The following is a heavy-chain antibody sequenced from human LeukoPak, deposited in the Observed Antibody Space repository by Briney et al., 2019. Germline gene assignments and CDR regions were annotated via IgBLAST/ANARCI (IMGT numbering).Heavy chain of an antibody. CDR3: TSGGYCTSTSCYGVY. D-gene: IGHD2-2*01. CDR2: IRSKIYGGTT. Sequence: GGSLRLSCTASGCTFDDYPMSWVRQAPGKGLEWGGFIRSKIYGGTTEYAASVKGRFTMSSDDSKNTAYLQMNSLKTEDTGVYYCTSGGYCTSTSCYGVYWGQGTLVTVSS. CDR1: GCTFDDYP. J-gene: IGHJ4*02. V-gene: IGHV3-49*04.